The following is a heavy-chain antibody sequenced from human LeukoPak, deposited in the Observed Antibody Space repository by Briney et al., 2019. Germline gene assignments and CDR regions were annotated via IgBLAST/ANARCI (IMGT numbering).Heavy chain of an antibody. CDR1: GFTFVDYA. J-gene: IGHJ4*02. CDR3: AKGINSGSSPSDFDY. V-gene: IGHV3-9*03. CDR2: ISWNSGSI. D-gene: IGHD1-26*01. Sequence: GGSLRLSCAASGFTFVDYAMNWVRQAPGKGLEWVSGISWNSGSIGYADSVKGRFTISRDNAKNSLYLQMNSLRAEDMALYYCAKGINSGSSPSDFDYWGQGTLVTVSS.